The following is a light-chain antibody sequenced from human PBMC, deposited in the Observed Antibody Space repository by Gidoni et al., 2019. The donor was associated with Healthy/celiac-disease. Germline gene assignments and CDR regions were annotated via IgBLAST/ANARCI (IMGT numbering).Light chain of an antibody. CDR1: SSNIGNNY. V-gene: IGLV1-51*01. CDR2: DNN. CDR3: GTWDSSLSAGR. Sequence: QSVLTQPPSVSSAPGQKVTIPCSGSSSNIGNNYVSWYQQLPGTAPKLLIYDNNKRPSGIPDRFSGSKSGTSATLGITGLQTGDEADYYCGTWDSSLSAGRFGGGTKLTVL. J-gene: IGLJ2*01.